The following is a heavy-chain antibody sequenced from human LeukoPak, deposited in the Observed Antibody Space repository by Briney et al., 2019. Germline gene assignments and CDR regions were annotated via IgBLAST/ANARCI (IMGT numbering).Heavy chain of an antibody. CDR2: ISSSSSYI. CDR1: GFSFSSYS. V-gene: IGHV3-21*01. CDR3: ARRAGAYSHPYDY. J-gene: IGHJ4*02. D-gene: IGHD4/OR15-4a*01. Sequence: PGGSLRLSCAASGFSFSSYSMNWVRQAPGKGLEWVSSISSSSSYIYYADSVKGRFTISRDNAKNSLYLQMNSLRAEDTAVYYCARRAGAYSHPYDYWGQGTLVTVSS.